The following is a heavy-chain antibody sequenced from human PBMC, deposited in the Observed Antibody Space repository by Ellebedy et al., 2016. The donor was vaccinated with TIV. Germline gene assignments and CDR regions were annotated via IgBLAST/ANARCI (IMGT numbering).Heavy chain of an antibody. CDR3: ARSRPYSSTSINWFDP. CDR1: GGSVSSGSYY. Sequence: SETLSLXXTVSGGSVSSGSYYWSWIRQPPGKGLEWIGYIYYSGSTNYNPSLKSRVTISVDTSKNQFSLKLSSVTAADTAVYYCARSRPYSSTSINWFDPWGQGTLVTVSS. CDR2: IYYSGST. J-gene: IGHJ5*02. V-gene: IGHV4-61*01. D-gene: IGHD2-2*01.